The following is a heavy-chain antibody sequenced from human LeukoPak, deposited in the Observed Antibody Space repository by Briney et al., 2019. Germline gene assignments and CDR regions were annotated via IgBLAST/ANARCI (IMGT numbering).Heavy chain of an antibody. Sequence: KPGGSLRLSCAASGFTFSSYSMNWVRQAPGKGLEWVSSISSSSDYIYYADSVKGRFTISRDNAKNSLFLQMNSLRAEDTAVYYCARDPSVVPEAVNRFDPWGQGILVTVSS. CDR1: GFTFSSYS. V-gene: IGHV3-21*01. J-gene: IGHJ5*02. D-gene: IGHD2-2*01. CDR2: ISSSSDYI. CDR3: ARDPSVVPEAVNRFDP.